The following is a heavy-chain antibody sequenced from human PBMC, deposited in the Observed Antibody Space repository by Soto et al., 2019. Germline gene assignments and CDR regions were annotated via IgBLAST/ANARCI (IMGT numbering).Heavy chain of an antibody. V-gene: IGHV3-30*18. J-gene: IGHJ4*01. CDR3: AKGRFDVVTISPFDH. CDR1: GFTFSSFG. CDR2: ISYDGTEE. D-gene: IGHD3-3*02. Sequence: GGSLRLSCAASGFTFSSFGMHWVRQAPGKGLEWVGVISYDGTEEKYADSVKGRATVSRDNSKNTVYLQMNRLRGDDSAIYYCAKGRFDVVTISPFDHWGQGTLVTVSS.